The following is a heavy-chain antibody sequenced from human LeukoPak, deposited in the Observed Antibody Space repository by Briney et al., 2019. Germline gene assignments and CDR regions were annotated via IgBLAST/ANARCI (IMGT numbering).Heavy chain of an antibody. J-gene: IGHJ3*02. CDR3: ARGDTAMVSWFAFDI. CDR1: GDSVSSNIAA. Sequence: SQTLSLTCAISGDSVSSNIAAWNWIRQSPSRGLEWLGRTYYRSKWYNDYAGSVKSRITINPDTSKTQFSLQMNSVTPEDTAVYYCARGDTAMVSWFAFDIWGQGTMVTVSS. D-gene: IGHD5-18*01. V-gene: IGHV6-1*01. CDR2: TYYRSKWYN.